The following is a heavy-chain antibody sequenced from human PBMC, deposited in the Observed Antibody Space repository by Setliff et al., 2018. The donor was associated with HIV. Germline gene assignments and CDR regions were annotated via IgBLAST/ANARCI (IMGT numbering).Heavy chain of an antibody. J-gene: IGHJ1*01. Sequence: SETLSLTCTVSGVSVSSGGYYWSWIRQHPGKGLEWIGYVYYTGTTYFNPSLKSRITISVDTSKNQFSLKLGLVTAADTAVYYCARGESTTWDLAEYFQHWGHGTQVTVSS. D-gene: IGHD2-2*01. V-gene: IGHV4-31*03. CDR2: VYYTGTT. CDR1: GVSVSSGGYY. CDR3: ARGESTTWDLAEYFQH.